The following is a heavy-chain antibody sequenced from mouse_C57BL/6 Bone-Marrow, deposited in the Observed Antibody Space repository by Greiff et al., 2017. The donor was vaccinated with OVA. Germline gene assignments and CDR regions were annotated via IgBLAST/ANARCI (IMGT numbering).Heavy chain of an antibody. J-gene: IGHJ4*01. CDR3: AIIYYYGSSYAMDY. Sequence: VQLQQSGPELVKPGASVKISCKASGYSFTDYNMNWVKQSNGKSLEWIGDINPNNGGTIYNQKFKGKATLTVDKSSSTAYMELRSLTSEDTAVYYCAIIYYYGSSYAMDYWGQGTSVTVSS. V-gene: IGHV1-18*01. D-gene: IGHD1-1*01. CDR2: INPNNGGT. CDR1: GYSFTDYN.